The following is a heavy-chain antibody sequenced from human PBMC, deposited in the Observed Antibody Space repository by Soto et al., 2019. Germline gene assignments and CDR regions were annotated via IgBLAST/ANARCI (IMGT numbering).Heavy chain of an antibody. CDR1: GFTFRSYV. CDR2: TSYDGSNK. D-gene: IGHD3-16*01. Sequence: QVQLVESGGGVVQPGASLRLSCVGSGFTFRSYVIHWVRQAPGKGLEWVALTSYDGSNKYYDDSVKGRFTISRDNSRNAVDLHMDSLRLEDTALYYCARWGTTGGLDVWGQGTLVSVSS. J-gene: IGHJ4*02. CDR3: ARWGTTGGLDV. V-gene: IGHV3-30*19.